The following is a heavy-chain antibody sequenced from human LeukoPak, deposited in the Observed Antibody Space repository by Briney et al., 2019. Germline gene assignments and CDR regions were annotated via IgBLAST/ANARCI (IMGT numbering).Heavy chain of an antibody. J-gene: IGHJ6*03. CDR3: ARHSMLATYYYYYMDV. CDR2: IKQDGSEK. V-gene: IGHV3-7*01. Sequence: GGSLRLSCAGSGFTFRSYWMNWVRRAPGQGLEWVASIKQDGSEKYYVDSVKGRFTISRDNARNSLYLQMNSLRAEDTAVYYCARHSMLATYYYYYMDVWGKGTTVTVSS. D-gene: IGHD5-12*01. CDR1: GFTFRSYW.